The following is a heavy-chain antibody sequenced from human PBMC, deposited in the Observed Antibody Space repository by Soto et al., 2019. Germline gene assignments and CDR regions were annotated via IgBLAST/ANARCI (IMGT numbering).Heavy chain of an antibody. Sequence: QVQLVQSGAEVKKPGSSVKVSCKASGGTFSSYAISWVRQTPGQGLEWMGGIIPIFGTANYAQKFQGRVTITADESTSTADMELSSLRSEDTAVYYCARGHSNKVLLVYSYGMAVWGPGTTVTVSS. D-gene: IGHD4-4*01. V-gene: IGHV1-69*01. CDR2: IIPIFGTA. CDR3: ARGHSNKVLLVYSYGMAV. CDR1: GGTFSSYA. J-gene: IGHJ6*02.